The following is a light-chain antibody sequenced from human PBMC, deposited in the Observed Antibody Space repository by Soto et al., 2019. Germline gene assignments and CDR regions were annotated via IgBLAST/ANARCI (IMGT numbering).Light chain of an antibody. V-gene: IGKV3-20*01. J-gene: IGKJ3*01. Sequence: EIVLTQSPGTLSLSPGERVTLSCRASQSVIRSFLAWYQQKPGQAPRLLIYGASSRATGIPDRFSGSGSGTDFTLTISRLEPEDFAVYYCHQYGSSPKAFGPGTKVDIK. CDR1: QSVIRSF. CDR2: GAS. CDR3: HQYGSSPKA.